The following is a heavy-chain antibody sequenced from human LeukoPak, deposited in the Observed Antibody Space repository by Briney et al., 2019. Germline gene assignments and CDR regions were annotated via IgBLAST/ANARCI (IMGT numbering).Heavy chain of an antibody. CDR2: IYYSGST. V-gene: IGHV4-39*01. J-gene: IGHJ6*02. Sequence: SETLSLTCTVSGGSISSSSYNWGWIRQPPGKGLEWIGSIYYSGSTYYNPSLKSRVTISVDTSKNQFSLNLSSVTAADTAVYYCARGRAVAGTVNYYYGMDVWGQGTTVTVSS. CDR1: GGSISSSSYN. CDR3: ARGRAVAGTVNYYYGMDV. D-gene: IGHD6-19*01.